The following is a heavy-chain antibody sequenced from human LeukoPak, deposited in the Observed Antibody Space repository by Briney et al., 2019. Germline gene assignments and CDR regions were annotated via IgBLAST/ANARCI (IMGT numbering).Heavy chain of an antibody. CDR2: INPNSGGT. CDR3: AVHPDIVVVPAARWGYFDY. V-gene: IGHV1-2*02. J-gene: IGHJ4*02. Sequence: ASVKVSCKASGYTFTGYYMHWVRQAPGQGLEWMGWINPNSGGTNYAQKFQGRVTMTRDTSISTACMELSRLRSDDTAVYYCAVHPDIVVVPAARWGYFDYWGQGTLVTVSS. CDR1: GYTFTGYY. D-gene: IGHD2-2*01.